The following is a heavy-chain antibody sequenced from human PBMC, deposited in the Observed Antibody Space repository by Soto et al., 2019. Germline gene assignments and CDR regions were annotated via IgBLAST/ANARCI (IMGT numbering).Heavy chain of an antibody. D-gene: IGHD3-22*01. V-gene: IGHV4-30-4*08. CDR3: AREPIVEGPPGYNWFDP. Sequence: PSETLSLTCTVTGASIRGSYYFWSWIRQPPGEGLEWLGYVYSTGSTYYNPSLKSRISMSVDTSKNQFSLRLGSVTAADTAVYYCAREPIVEGPPGYNWFDPWGQGILVTVSS. CDR2: VYSTGST. J-gene: IGHJ5*02. CDR1: GASIRGSYYF.